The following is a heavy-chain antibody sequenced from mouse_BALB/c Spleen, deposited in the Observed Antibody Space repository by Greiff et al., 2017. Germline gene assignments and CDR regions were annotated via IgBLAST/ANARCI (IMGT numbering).Heavy chain of an antibody. D-gene: IGHD2-14*01. CDR2: IWTGGGT. Sequence: QVQLQQSGPGLVAPSQSLSITCTVSGFSLTSYDISWIRQPPGKGLEWLGVIWTGGGTNYNSAFMSRLSISKDNSKSQVFLKMNSLQTDDTAIYYCVRDGVRYLDYWGQGTTLTVSS. J-gene: IGHJ2*01. V-gene: IGHV2-9-2*01. CDR3: VRDGVRYLDY. CDR1: GFSLTSYD.